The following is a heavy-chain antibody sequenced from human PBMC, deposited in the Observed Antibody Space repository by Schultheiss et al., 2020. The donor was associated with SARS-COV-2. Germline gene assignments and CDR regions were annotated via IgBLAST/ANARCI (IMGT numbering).Heavy chain of an antibody. D-gene: IGHD7-27*01. J-gene: IGHJ4*02. V-gene: IGHV1-46*01. CDR1: GYTFTSYY. CDR3: ARAPALGLFEY. Sequence: ASVKVSCKASGYTFTSYYMHWVRQAPGQGLEWMGIINPSGGSTSYAQKFQGRVTITADKSTNTAYLELSNLRPDDTAVYYCARAPALGLFEYWGQGTLVTVSS. CDR2: INPSGGST.